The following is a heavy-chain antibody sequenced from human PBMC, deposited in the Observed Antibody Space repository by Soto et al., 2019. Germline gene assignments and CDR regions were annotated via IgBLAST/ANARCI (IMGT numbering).Heavy chain of an antibody. D-gene: IGHD4-17*01. V-gene: IGHV2-5*02. CDR1: GFSLSTSGVG. CDR3: ALSRGYGDSISYSFDY. CDR2: IYWDDDK. J-gene: IGHJ4*02. Sequence: QITLKESGPTLVKPTQTLTLTCTFSGFSLSTSGVGVGWIRQPPGKALEWLALIYWDDDKRYSPSLKSRLTITKDTSKNQVVLTMTNMDPVDTATYYCALSRGYGDSISYSFDYWGQGTLVTVSS.